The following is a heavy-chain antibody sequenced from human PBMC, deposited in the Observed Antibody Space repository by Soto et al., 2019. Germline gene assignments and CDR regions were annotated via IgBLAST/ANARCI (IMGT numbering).Heavy chain of an antibody. D-gene: IGHD2-2*01. CDR1: GYTFISSG. J-gene: IGHJ4*02. CDR2: ISSYNGNT. CDR3: ARARSSSNPLDY. Sequence: QVQLVQSGAEVKKPGASVKVSCKASGYTFISSGISWVRQAPGQGLEWMAWISSYNGNTNYAQKFQDRVTLTTDTSTSTAYMDLSSLSSDDTAVYYCARARSSSNPLDYWGQGAPVTVSS. V-gene: IGHV1-18*01.